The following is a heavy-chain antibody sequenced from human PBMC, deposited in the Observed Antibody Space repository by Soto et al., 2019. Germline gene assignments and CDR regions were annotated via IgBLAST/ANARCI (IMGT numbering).Heavy chain of an antibody. J-gene: IGHJ4*02. Sequence: TSETLSLTCDVSGGSIIIGGYSWSWIRQPPGKGLEWIGYIYHSGTTYYNPSLKSRVIISVDRSKNQFSLKLGSVTAADTAVYYCARVSGYNYGYSFDYWGLGILVTVSS. V-gene: IGHV4-30-2*01. CDR2: IYHSGTT. CDR3: ARVSGYNYGYSFDY. CDR1: GGSIIIGGYS. D-gene: IGHD5-18*01.